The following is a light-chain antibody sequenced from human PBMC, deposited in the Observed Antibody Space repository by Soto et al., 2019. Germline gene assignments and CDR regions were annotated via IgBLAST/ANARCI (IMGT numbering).Light chain of an antibody. Sequence: AIRMTQSPSSLSACTGDRVTITCRASQGISSYLAWYQQKPGKAPKLLIYASTTLQSGVPSRFSGSVSGTDFTLTVSCLQSEDFATYYCQQDYSYPPTFGGGTKVEIK. CDR3: QQDYSYPPT. CDR2: AST. J-gene: IGKJ4*01. CDR1: QGISSY. V-gene: IGKV1-8*01.